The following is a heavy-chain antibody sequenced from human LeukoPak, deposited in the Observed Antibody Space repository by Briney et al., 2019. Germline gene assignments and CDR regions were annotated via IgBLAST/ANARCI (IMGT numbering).Heavy chain of an antibody. V-gene: IGHV3-11*04. J-gene: IGHJ4*02. CDR1: GFTFSDYY. CDR2: ISSSGSTI. CDR3: ARDPVTVTTFFDY. D-gene: IGHD4-11*01. Sequence: PGGSLRLSCAASGFTFSDYYMSWIRQAPGKGLEWVSYISSSGSTIYYADSVKGRFTISRDNAKNSLYLQMNSLRAEDTAVYYCARDPVTVTTFFDYWGQGTLATVSS.